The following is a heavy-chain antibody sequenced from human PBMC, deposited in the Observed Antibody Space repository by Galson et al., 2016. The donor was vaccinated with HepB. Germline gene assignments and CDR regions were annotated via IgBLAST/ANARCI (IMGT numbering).Heavy chain of an antibody. CDR1: GFTFSNVW. CDR2: IRSKTAGGTT. Sequence: SLRLSCAASGFTFSNVWMNWVRQAPGKGLEWVGRIRSKTAGGTTDYAAPVKGRVTVSRDDSKNTLFLQMSSLETDDTAVYYCATEVFGMPFNSDYWGQGTVVTVSS. V-gene: IGHV3-15*01. J-gene: IGHJ4*02. CDR3: ATEVFGMPFNSDY. D-gene: IGHD2-2*01.